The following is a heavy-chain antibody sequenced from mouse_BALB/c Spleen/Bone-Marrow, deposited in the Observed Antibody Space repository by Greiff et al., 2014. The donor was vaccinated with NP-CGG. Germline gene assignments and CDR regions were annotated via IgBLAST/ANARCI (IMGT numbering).Heavy chain of an antibody. CDR3: ARYRLGTYFDN. J-gene: IGHJ2*01. CDR2: IDPANGNT. Sequence: EVQLQQPGAELVKPGASVKLSCTASGFNIKDTYMHWVKQRPEQGLEWIGRIDPANGNTKYDPKFQGKATITADTSSNTAYLQLSSLTSEDTAVYYCARYRLGTYFDNWGQGTTLTVSS. V-gene: IGHV14-3*02. CDR1: GFNIKDTY. D-gene: IGHD2-14*01.